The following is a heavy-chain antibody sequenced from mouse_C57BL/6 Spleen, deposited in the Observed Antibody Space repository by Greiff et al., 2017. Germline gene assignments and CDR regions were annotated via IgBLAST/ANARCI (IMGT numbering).Heavy chain of an antibody. D-gene: IGHD3-1*01. CDR1: GYAFSSYW. Sequence: QVQLQQSGAELVKPGASVKISCKASGYAFSSYWMNWVKQRPGKGLEWIGQIYPGGGDTNYNGKFKGKATLTADKSSSTAYMQLSSLTSEDSAVYFCARGTAPYWYFEVWGTGTTVTVSA. CDR2: IYPGGGDT. J-gene: IGHJ1*03. V-gene: IGHV1-80*01. CDR3: ARGTAPYWYFEV.